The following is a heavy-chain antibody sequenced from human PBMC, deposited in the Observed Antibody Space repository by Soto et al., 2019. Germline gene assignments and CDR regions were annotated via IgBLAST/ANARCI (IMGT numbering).Heavy chain of an antibody. V-gene: IGHV3-33*01. CDR2: IWYDGSNK. CDR3: AREFSGTDYNWYFDL. J-gene: IGHJ2*01. CDR1: GFTFSYYG. D-gene: IGHD1-26*01. Sequence: QVQLVESGGGVVQPGRSVRLSCAASGFTFSYYGMHWVRQAPGKGPEWMAVIWYDGSNKYYADSVKGRFTISRDNSNNTLYLQMNGLRDEDTAVYYCAREFSGTDYNWYFDLWGRGTLVTVSS.